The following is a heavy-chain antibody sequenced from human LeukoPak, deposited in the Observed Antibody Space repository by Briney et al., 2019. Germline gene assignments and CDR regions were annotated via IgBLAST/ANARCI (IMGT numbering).Heavy chain of an antibody. Sequence: SETLSLTCTVSGGSISNYYWSWTRQPPGKGLEWIGYIYYSGSTYYNPSLKSRVTISVDTSKNQFSLKLSSVTAADTAVYYCASAAVITNWFDPWGQGTLVTVSS. CDR1: GGSISNYY. V-gene: IGHV4-59*06. J-gene: IGHJ5*02. CDR2: IYYSGST. CDR3: ASAAVITNWFDP. D-gene: IGHD3-22*01.